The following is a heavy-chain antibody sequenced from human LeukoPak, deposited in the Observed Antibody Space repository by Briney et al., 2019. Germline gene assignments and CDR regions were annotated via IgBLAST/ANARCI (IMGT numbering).Heavy chain of an antibody. CDR2: IHPGDSDT. CDR1: GYSFTTHW. V-gene: IGHV5-51*01. D-gene: IGHD2-15*01. Sequence: HGESLKISCKGSGYSFTTHWIAWVRQMPGKGLEWMGIIHPGDSDTRYSPSLQGQVTISADKSISTAYLQWSSLKASDTAMYYCARAYGYCSAGSCYYYGMDMWGQGTTVTVSS. J-gene: IGHJ6*02. CDR3: ARAYGYCSAGSCYYYGMDM.